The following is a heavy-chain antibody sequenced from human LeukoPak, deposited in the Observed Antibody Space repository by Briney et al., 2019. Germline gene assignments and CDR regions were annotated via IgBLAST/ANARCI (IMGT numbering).Heavy chain of an antibody. V-gene: IGHV1-2*06. CDR1: GYTFTGYH. Sequence: GAPVKVSCKASGYTFTGYHMHWVRQAPGQGLEWMGRINPSSGDTNYAQKFQGRVTMTRDTSISTAYVELSRLRSDDTAVYYCARDYCSSTSCLFDYWGQGTLVTVSS. J-gene: IGHJ4*02. CDR3: ARDYCSSTSCLFDY. CDR2: INPSSGDT. D-gene: IGHD2-2*01.